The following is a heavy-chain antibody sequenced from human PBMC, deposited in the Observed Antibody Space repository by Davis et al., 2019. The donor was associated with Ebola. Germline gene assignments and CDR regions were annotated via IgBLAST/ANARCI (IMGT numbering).Heavy chain of an antibody. D-gene: IGHD1-1*01. Sequence: PSETLSLTCTVSGGSISSSSYYWGWIRQPPGKGLEWIGSIYYSGSTYYNPSLKSRVTISVDTSKNQFSLKLSSVTAADTAVYYCARHERRAYYFDYWGQGTLVTVSS. CDR1: GGSISSSSYY. CDR3: ARHERRAYYFDY. J-gene: IGHJ4*02. CDR2: IYYSGST. V-gene: IGHV4-39*01.